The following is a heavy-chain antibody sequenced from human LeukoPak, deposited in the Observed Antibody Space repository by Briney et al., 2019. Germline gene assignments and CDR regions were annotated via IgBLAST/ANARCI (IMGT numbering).Heavy chain of an antibody. CDR1: GFTFSSYG. D-gene: IGHD1-26*01. Sequence: GGSLRLSCAASGFTFSSYGMHWVRQAPGKGPEWVAFIRYDGSNKYYADSVKGRFTISRDNSKNTLYLQMNSLRAEDTAVYYCAKPSRGVGASALFDYWGQGTPVTVSS. V-gene: IGHV3-30*02. J-gene: IGHJ4*02. CDR3: AKPSRGVGASALFDY. CDR2: IRYDGSNK.